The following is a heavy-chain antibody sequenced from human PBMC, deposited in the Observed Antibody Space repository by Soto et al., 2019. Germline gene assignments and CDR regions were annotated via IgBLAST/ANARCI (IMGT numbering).Heavy chain of an antibody. Sequence: KPSETLSLTCAVYGGSFSGYYWSWIRQPPGKGLEWIGEINHSGSTNYNPSLKSRVTISVDTSKNQFSLKLSSVTAADTAVYYCARQLRYFDWLLPSLSGYFDYWGQGTLVTVSS. CDR1: GGSFSGYY. V-gene: IGHV4-34*01. D-gene: IGHD3-9*01. CDR2: INHSGST. CDR3: ARQLRYFDWLLPSLSGYFDY. J-gene: IGHJ4*02.